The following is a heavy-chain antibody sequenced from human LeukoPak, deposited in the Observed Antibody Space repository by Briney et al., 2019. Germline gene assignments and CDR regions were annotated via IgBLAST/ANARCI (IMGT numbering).Heavy chain of an antibody. CDR2: IKPDGSDK. V-gene: IGHV3-7*01. CDR1: GFTFRSYW. Sequence: GGSLRLSCEASGFTFRSYWMTWVRQSPGKGLERVAIIKPDGSDKFHVDSVKGRFTISGDNAKKSLYLQMNSLRVEDTAVYYCARDHNYAFDNWGQGTLVTVSS. D-gene: IGHD1-1*01. CDR3: ARDHNYAFDN. J-gene: IGHJ4*02.